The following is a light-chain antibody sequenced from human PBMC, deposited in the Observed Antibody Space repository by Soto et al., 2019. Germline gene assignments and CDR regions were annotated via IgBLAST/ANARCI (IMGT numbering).Light chain of an antibody. CDR1: QSVGSK. J-gene: IGKJ4*01. CDR2: DAS. Sequence: EIVMTPSPPTLSVSPGERATLSCRASQSVGSKLAWYQQRPGQAPRLLIYDASNRATGIPARFSGSGSGTESNLTISSLQSEDFGVYYCQQYNNWPRATFGGGTKVDIK. CDR3: QQYNNWPRAT. V-gene: IGKV3D-15*01.